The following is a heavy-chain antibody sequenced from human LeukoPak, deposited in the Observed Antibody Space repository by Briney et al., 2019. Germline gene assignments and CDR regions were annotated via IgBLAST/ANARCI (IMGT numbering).Heavy chain of an antibody. V-gene: IGHV3-66*01. CDR2: IYSGGST. CDR1: GFTVSSNY. Sequence: PGESLRLSCTASGFTVSSNYMTWVRQAPGKGLEWVSVIYSGGSTYYADSVKGRFVLSRDNSKNTLYLQMNSLRAEDTAVYYCATHSGGYWGQGTLVTVSS. CDR3: ATHSGGY. J-gene: IGHJ4*02. D-gene: IGHD3-16*01.